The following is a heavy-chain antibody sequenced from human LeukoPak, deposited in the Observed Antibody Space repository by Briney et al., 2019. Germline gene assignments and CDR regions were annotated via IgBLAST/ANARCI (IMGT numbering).Heavy chain of an antibody. Sequence: GGSLRLSCAASGFTFSSYEMNWVRQAPGKGLEWVSYISSSGNTIHYADSVKGRFTISRDNAKNSLYLQMNSLRAEDTAVYYCARESGWLHDAFDIWGQGTMVTVSS. CDR3: ARESGWLHDAFDI. D-gene: IGHD6-19*01. V-gene: IGHV3-48*03. CDR1: GFTFSSYE. J-gene: IGHJ3*02. CDR2: ISSSGNTI.